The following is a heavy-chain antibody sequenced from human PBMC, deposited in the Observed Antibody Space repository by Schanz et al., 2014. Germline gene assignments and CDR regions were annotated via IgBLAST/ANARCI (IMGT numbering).Heavy chain of an antibody. Sequence: QVQLVQSGAEMKKPGASVKVSCKASGYTFTGYYMHWVRQAPGQGLEWMGWINPNSGTTNYAQKFQGWVTMTRDTSISTAYMELSSLRSDDTAVYYCARELRLEYYFDYWGQGTQVTVSS. CDR2: INPNSGTT. CDR3: ARELRLEYYFDY. V-gene: IGHV1-2*04. D-gene: IGHD4-17*01. CDR1: GYTFTGYY. J-gene: IGHJ4*02.